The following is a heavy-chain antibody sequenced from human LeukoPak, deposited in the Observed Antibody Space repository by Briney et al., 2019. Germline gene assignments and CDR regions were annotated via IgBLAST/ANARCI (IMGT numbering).Heavy chain of an antibody. V-gene: IGHV1-46*03. CDR2: INPSVGGT. J-gene: IGHJ4*02. CDR1: GYGVTSYY. D-gene: IGHD3-10*01. CDR3: ARHGSGRYYPAEGRVDY. Sequence: GASVTVSCKPFGYGVTSYYIHWVRPAPGQGREWMGIINPSVGGTTYARKFQGRVTMTRDTSTSTVYMELSSLRSEDTAVYYCARHGSGRYYPAEGRVDYWGQGTLVTVSS.